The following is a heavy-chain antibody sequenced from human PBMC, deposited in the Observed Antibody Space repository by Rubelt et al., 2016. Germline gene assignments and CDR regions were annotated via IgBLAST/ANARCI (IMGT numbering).Heavy chain of an antibody. CDR2: IKQDGSEK. J-gene: IGHJ4*02. V-gene: IGHV3-7*03. Sequence: LEGVANIKQDGSEKYYVDSVKGRFTISRDNAKNSLYLQMNSLRAEDTAVYYCARRYGDYGLGDYWGQGTLVTVSS. D-gene: IGHD4-17*01. CDR3: ARRYGDYGLGDY.